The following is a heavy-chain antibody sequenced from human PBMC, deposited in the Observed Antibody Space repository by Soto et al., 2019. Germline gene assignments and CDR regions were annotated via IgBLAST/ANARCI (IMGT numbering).Heavy chain of an antibody. D-gene: IGHD1-26*01. CDR3: AKDPYSGSLDY. J-gene: IGHJ4*02. CDR1: GFTFSSYG. Sequence: QVQLVESGGGVVQPGRSLRLSCAASGFTFSSYGMHWVRQAPGKGLEWVAVISYDGSNKYYADSVKGRYTISRDNSKNTLYLQMNSLRAEDTAVYYCAKDPYSGSLDYWGQGTLVTVSS. CDR2: ISYDGSNK. V-gene: IGHV3-30*18.